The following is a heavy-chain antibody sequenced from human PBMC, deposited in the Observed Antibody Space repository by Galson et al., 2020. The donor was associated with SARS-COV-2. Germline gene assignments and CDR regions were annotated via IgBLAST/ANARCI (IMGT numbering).Heavy chain of an antibody. CDR3: ARALLTGTNILYYYGMDV. CDR2: TYYRSKWYN. V-gene: IGHV6-1*01. D-gene: IGHD1-7*01. Sequence: PSQTLSLTCALSGDSVSNHNPAWNWPRQSPSRGLEWLGRTYYRSKWYNDYAVSVKSRITINPDTSKNQFSLQLNSVTPEDTAVYYCARALLTGTNILYYYGMDVWGQGTTVTVSS. J-gene: IGHJ6*02. CDR1: GDSVSNHNPA.